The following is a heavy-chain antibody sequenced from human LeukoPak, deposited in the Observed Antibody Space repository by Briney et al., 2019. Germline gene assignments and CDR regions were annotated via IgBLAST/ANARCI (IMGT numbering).Heavy chain of an antibody. CDR2: ISPSGART. D-gene: IGHD3-22*01. CDR3: AIMHGYYDGSGFWVQ. Sequence: PGGSLRLSCAASGFTFSSYAMSWVRQAPGKGLEWVSFISPSGARTSKADSVEGRFTISRDITRNTLYLQMNSLRDDDTDVYYCAIMHGYYDGSGFWVQWGQGTLVTVSS. V-gene: IGHV3-23*01. CDR1: GFTFSSYA. J-gene: IGHJ4*02.